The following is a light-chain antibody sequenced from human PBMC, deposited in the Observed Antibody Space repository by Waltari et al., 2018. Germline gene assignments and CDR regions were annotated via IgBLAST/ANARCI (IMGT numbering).Light chain of an antibody. J-gene: IGLJ3*02. CDR1: SSYVGSYKF. CDR2: EGN. V-gene: IGLV2-23*01. Sequence: QSALTQPASVSGSPGPSITISCPGTSSYVGSYKFVSWYQQHPGKAPKLMIYEGNKRPSGVSNRFSGSKSGNTASLTISGLQAEDEADYYCCSFAGSSSWVFGGGTKLTVL. CDR3: CSFAGSSSWV.